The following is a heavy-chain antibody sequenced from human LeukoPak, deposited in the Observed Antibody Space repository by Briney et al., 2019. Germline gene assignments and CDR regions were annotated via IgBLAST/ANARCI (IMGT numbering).Heavy chain of an antibody. J-gene: IGHJ4*02. CDR3: ARVSNDSSGYYDN. V-gene: IGHV3-21*01. CDR1: GFTFSSYS. D-gene: IGHD3-22*01. Sequence: GGSLRLSCAASGFTFSSYSMNWVRQAPGKGLEWVSSISSSSSYINYADSVKGRFTISRDNAKNSLYLQMNSLRAEDTAVYYCARVSNDSSGYYDNWGQGTLVTVSS. CDR2: ISSSSSYI.